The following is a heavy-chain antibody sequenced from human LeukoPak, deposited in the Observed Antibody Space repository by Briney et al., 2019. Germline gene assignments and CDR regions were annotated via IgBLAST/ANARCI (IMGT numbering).Heavy chain of an antibody. J-gene: IGHJ4*02. Sequence: GGSLRLSCVASGFTFSNYGIHWVRQAPGKGLEWVAFISYDGSYTYYADSVKGRFTISRDSSKSTLYLQMNSLRPEDTAVYYCAKRVDSGRHLYFDYWGQGSLVTVSS. CDR3: AKRVDSGRHLYFDY. CDR2: ISYDGSYT. V-gene: IGHV3-30*18. CDR1: GFTFSNYG. D-gene: IGHD1-26*01.